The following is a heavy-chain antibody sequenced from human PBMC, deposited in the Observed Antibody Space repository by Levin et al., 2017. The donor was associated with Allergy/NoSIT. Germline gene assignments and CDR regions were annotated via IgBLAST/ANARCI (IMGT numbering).Heavy chain of an antibody. J-gene: IGHJ4*02. CDR1: GGSISSYY. D-gene: IGHD3-10*01. CDR3: ARGYFGSGGNTLFDY. V-gene: IGHV4-59*01. CDR2: IYYSGST. Sequence: PSGSLSLTCTVSGGSISSYYWTWIRQPPGKGLEWIGYIYYSGSTNYNPSLKSRVTISVDTSKNQFSLNLRSVTAADTAVYYCARGYFGSGGNTLFDYWGQGALVTVSS.